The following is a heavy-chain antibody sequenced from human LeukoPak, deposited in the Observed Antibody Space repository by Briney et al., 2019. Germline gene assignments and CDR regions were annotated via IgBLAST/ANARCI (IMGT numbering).Heavy chain of an antibody. CDR3: ARDNLPLYYYDSSGYYYFDY. D-gene: IGHD3-22*01. J-gene: IGHJ4*02. CDR1: GFTFSSYW. CDR2: IKQDGSEK. V-gene: IGHV3-7*01. Sequence: GGSLRLSCAASGFTFSSYWMSWVRQAPGKGLEWVANIKQDGSEKYYVDSVKGRFTTSRDNAKNSLYLQMNSLRAEDTAVYYCARDNLPLYYYDSSGYYYFDYWGQGTLVTVSS.